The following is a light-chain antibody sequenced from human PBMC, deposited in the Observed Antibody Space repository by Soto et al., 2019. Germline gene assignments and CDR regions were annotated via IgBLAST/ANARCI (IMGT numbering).Light chain of an antibody. Sequence: EIVLTQSPDTLSLSPGERATLSCRASQSVSSSLAWYQQKPAQAPRLLIYDASNRATGIPARFSGSGSGTDFTLTISSLEPEYFAVYYCQQRSNWPPEVTFGPGTKVDIK. CDR1: QSVSSS. CDR3: QQRSNWPPEVT. J-gene: IGKJ3*01. V-gene: IGKV3-11*01. CDR2: DAS.